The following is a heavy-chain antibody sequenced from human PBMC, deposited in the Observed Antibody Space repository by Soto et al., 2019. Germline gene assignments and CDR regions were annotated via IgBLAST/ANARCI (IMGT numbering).Heavy chain of an antibody. CDR2: ISSSSSTM. CDR1: GFTFSSYS. CDR3: ARPKYCSGGSCYSDY. J-gene: IGHJ4*02. V-gene: IGHV3-48*01. D-gene: IGHD2-15*01. Sequence: EVQLVESGGGLVQPGGSLRLSCAASGFTFSSYSMNLVRQAPGEGLEWVSYISSSSSTMYYADSVRGRFTISRDNAKNSLYLQMNSLRAEDTAVYYCARPKYCSGGSCYSDYWGQGTLVTVSS.